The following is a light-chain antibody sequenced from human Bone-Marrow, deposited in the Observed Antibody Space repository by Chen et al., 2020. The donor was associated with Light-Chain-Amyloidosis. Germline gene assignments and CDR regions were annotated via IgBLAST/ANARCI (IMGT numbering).Light chain of an antibody. CDR1: SSNIGNDY. CDR3: ASWDDSLTGWV. CDR2: RNS. J-gene: IGLJ3*02. V-gene: IGLV1-47*01. Sequence: QSAPTQPPSASGTDGHRRTICGSGSSSNIGNDYVHWYQQFPGTAPKVLIYRNSQRPSGVPDRFSGSKSGTSASLAISGLRSEDEADYYCASWDDSLTGWVFGGGTKLTVL.